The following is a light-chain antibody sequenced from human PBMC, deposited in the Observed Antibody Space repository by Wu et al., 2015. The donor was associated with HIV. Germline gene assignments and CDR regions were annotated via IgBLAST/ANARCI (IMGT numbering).Light chain of an antibody. Sequence: AIRITQSPSSLSASTGDRVTITCRASQGISNYLAWYQQKPGKAPKLLIYAASTLQSGVPSRFSGSGSGTDFTLTISCLQSENFATYYCQHYDSYPYSFGQGTKLEIK. CDR1: QGISNY. CDR2: AAS. CDR3: QHYDSYPYS. J-gene: IGKJ2*03. V-gene: IGKV1-8*01.